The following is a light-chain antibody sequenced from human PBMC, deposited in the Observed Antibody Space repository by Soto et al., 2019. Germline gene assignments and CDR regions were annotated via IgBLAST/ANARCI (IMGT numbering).Light chain of an antibody. CDR2: DAS. V-gene: IGKV3D-15*01. CDR3: QQYVKYPVT. Sequence: EIVMTQTPATLSLSPGERATLSCRASQSVSSYLAWYQQKPGQAPRLLIYDASNRATGIPARFSGSGSGTEFTLTISSLQPDDFATYVCQQYVKYPVTFGQGTKVDIK. CDR1: QSVSSY. J-gene: IGKJ1*01.